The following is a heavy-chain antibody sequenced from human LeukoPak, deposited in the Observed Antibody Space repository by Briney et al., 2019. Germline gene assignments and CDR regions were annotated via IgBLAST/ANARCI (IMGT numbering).Heavy chain of an antibody. CDR1: GYILTSYV. Sequence: GASVKVSCKASGYILTSYVMHWVRQAPGQRLEWMGWINAGNGNTKYSQKFQGRVTITRDTSASTAYMELSSLRSEDTAVYYCASDRCSGGSCYTSPFDYWGQGTLVTVSS. CDR3: ASDRCSGGSCYTSPFDY. V-gene: IGHV1-3*01. CDR2: INAGNGNT. D-gene: IGHD2-15*01. J-gene: IGHJ4*02.